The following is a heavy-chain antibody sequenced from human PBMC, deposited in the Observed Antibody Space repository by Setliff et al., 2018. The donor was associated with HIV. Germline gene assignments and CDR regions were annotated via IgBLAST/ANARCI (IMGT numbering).Heavy chain of an antibody. CDR2: INHSGST. D-gene: IGHD3-3*01. J-gene: IGHJ6*03. CDR3: ARTRSDFWSGYSPYYYYYMDV. Sequence: SETLSLTCDVYGGSLSGYYWSWIRQPPGKGMEWIGEINHSGSTNYNPSLKSRVTISVDTSKNQFSLKLSSLTAADTAVYYCARTRSDFWSGYSPYYYYYMDVWGKGTTVTVSS. V-gene: IGHV4-34*01. CDR1: GGSLSGYY.